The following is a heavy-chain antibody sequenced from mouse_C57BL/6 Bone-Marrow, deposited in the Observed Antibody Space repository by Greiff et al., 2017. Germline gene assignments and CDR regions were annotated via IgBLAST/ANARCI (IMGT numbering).Heavy chain of an antibody. V-gene: IGHV3-6*01. CDR1: CYSITSGYY. CDR3: ARRIYYDYDGGYYAMDY. J-gene: IGHJ4*01. D-gene: IGHD2-4*01. Sequence: EVKLVASGPGLVKPSQSLSLTCSVTCYSITSGYYWNWIRQFPGNKLEWMGYISYDGSNNYNPSLKNRISITRDTSQNQFFLKLNSVTTEDTATYYCARRIYYDYDGGYYAMDYWGQGTSVTVSS. CDR2: ISYDGSN.